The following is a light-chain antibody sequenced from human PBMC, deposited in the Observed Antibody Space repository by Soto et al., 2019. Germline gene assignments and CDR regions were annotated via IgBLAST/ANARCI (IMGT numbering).Light chain of an antibody. CDR2: GAS. CDR1: QSVSSN. CDR3: QQYGSSPSWT. V-gene: IGKV3-15*01. Sequence: EIVVAQSPATLSVSPGERATLSCRASQSVSSNLAWYQQKPGQAPRLLIYGASTRATGIPATFSGSGSGTEFTLTISSLQSEDFAVYYCQQYGSSPSWTFGQGTKVDNK. J-gene: IGKJ1*01.